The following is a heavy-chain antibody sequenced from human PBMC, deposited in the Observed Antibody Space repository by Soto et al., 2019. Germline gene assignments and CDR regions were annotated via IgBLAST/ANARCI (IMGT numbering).Heavy chain of an antibody. Sequence: NLSETLSLTCAVSGGSIISGGDSWSWIRQPPGKGLEWIGYIYSGTTHYNPSLESRVTIAMDRSKNQVSLSLKSVTAADTAVYYCAREDSGAFFDFWGQGTLVTVSS. CDR3: AREDSGAFFDF. CDR2: IYSGTT. J-gene: IGHJ4*02. CDR1: GGSIISGGDS. D-gene: IGHD2-15*01. V-gene: IGHV4-30-2*01.